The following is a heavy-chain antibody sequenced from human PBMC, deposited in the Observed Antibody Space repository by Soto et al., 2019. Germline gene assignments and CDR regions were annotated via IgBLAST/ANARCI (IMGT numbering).Heavy chain of an antibody. J-gene: IGHJ6*02. Sequence: PGGSLRLSCAASGFTFTDYALSWVRQAPGKGLEWVATISGIGGSTYLADSVKGRLSISRDNSKNTVSLLMNSLRAEDTAVYYCARGVLGPGDYYYGMDVWGQGTTVTVS. CDR2: ISGIGGST. D-gene: IGHD2-8*02. CDR1: GFTFTDYA. CDR3: ARGVLGPGDYYYGMDV. V-gene: IGHV3-23*01.